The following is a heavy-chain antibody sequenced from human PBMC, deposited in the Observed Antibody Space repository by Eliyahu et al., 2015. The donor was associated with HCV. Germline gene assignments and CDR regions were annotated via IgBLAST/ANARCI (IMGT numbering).Heavy chain of an antibody. CDR1: GFTFSSYV. D-gene: IGHD3-16*01. Sequence: EVQLVESGGGLVQPGGSLRLSCAASGFTFSSYVMHWVRQAPGKGLVWVSKLNPDGRIIYYADSVKGRFTISRDNAKNTLYLQMNSLRAEDAALYYCARWGGSQEYLHHWGQGTQVTVSS. V-gene: IGHV3-74*01. CDR2: LNPDGRII. J-gene: IGHJ1*01. CDR3: ARWGGSQEYLHH.